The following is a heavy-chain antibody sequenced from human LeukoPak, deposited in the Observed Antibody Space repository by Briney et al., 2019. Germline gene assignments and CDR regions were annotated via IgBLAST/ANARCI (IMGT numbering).Heavy chain of an antibody. Sequence: PGGSLRLSCAASGFTFSSYAMSWVRQAPGKGLEWVSAISCSGGNTYSADSVKGRFTISRDSSKNTLFLQMNSLRAEDTAVYYCAIDSRSTWHFDYWGQGTLVTVSS. J-gene: IGHJ4*02. D-gene: IGHD2-2*01. CDR2: ISCSGGNT. CDR1: GFTFSSYA. CDR3: AIDSRSTWHFDY. V-gene: IGHV3-23*01.